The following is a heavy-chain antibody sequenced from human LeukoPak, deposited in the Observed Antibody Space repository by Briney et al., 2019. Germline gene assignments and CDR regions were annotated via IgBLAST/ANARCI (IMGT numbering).Heavy chain of an antibody. CDR2: ISYDGSNK. J-gene: IGHJ4*02. D-gene: IGHD6-19*01. Sequence: PGGSLRLSCAASGFTFSNHVMHWVRQAPGKGLEWVAVISYDGSNKYYTDSVKGRFTISRDNSKNTLYLQMNSLTAEDTAVYYCARDRPGISVAGALDYWGQGTLVTVSS. CDR3: ARDRPGISVAGALDY. CDR1: GFTFSNHV. V-gene: IGHV3-30*03.